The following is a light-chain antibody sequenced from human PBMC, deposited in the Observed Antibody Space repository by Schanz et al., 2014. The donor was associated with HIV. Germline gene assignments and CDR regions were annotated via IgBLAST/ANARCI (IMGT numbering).Light chain of an antibody. CDR2: SDN. CDR1: RSNVGTNT. V-gene: IGLV1-44*01. J-gene: IGLJ3*02. Sequence: QSVLTQPPSASGTPGQRVTISCSGSRSNVGTNTVNWYHRPPGTAPKGLIYSDNQRPSGVPDRFSGSRSGTSASLAISGLQSEDEADYYCGTWDDSLNGWVFGGGTKLTVL. CDR3: GTWDDSLNGWV.